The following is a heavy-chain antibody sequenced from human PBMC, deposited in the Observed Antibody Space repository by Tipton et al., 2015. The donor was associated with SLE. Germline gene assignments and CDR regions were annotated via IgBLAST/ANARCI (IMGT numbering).Heavy chain of an antibody. J-gene: IGHJ3*01. Sequence: TLSLTCTVSGGSISGSPYYWAWIRQPPGKGLEWIGSIYYSGSTYHNPSLKSRVTISVDTSKNQFSLRLRFVTAADTAMYYCATVDYFDSGDAFDFWGHGSMATVSS. CDR1: GGSISGSPYY. V-gene: IGHV4-39*07. D-gene: IGHD3-22*01. CDR3: ATVDYFDSGDAFDF. CDR2: IYYSGST.